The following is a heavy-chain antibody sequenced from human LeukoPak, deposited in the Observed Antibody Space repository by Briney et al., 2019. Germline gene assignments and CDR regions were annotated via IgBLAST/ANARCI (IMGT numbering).Heavy chain of an antibody. V-gene: IGHV3-21*01. CDR3: ARDLKGFEGYDFWTISV. D-gene: IGHD3-3*01. J-gene: IGHJ4*02. Sequence: PGGSLRLSCAASGFTFSSYSMNWVRQAPGKGLEWVSSISSSSSYIYYADSVKGRLTISRDNAKNSLYLQMNSLRAEDTAVYYCARDLKGFEGYDFWTISVWGQGTLVTVSS. CDR1: GFTFSSYS. CDR2: ISSSSSYI.